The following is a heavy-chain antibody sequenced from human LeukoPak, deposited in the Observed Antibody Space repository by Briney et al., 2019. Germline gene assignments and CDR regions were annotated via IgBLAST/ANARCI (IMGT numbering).Heavy chain of an antibody. V-gene: IGHV4-34*01. CDR2: INHSGST. Sequence: SETLSLTCAVYGGPFSGYYWSWIRQPPGKGLEWIGEINHSGSTNYNPSLKSRVTISVDTSKNQFSLKLSSVTAADTAVYYCAREGVEMATITGFDYWGQGTLVTVSS. CDR3: AREGVEMATITGFDY. CDR1: GGPFSGYY. J-gene: IGHJ4*02. D-gene: IGHD5-24*01.